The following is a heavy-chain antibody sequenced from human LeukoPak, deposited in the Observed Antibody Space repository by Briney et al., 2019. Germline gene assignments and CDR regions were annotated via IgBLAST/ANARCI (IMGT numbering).Heavy chain of an antibody. D-gene: IGHD3-22*01. CDR3: ARVLFGSGYYHLDY. Sequence: GASVKVSCKASGYTFTGYYIHWVRQAPGQGLEWMGRINPNSGGTNYAQKFQGRVTMTRDTSISTAYMELSRLRSDDTAVYYCARVLFGSGYYHLDYWGQGTLVTVSS. V-gene: IGHV1-2*06. J-gene: IGHJ4*02. CDR2: INPNSGGT. CDR1: GYTFTGYY.